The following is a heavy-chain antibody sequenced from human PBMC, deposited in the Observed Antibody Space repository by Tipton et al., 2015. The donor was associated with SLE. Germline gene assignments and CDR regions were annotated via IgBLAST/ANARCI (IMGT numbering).Heavy chain of an antibody. CDR1: GYSISSGYY. Sequence: TLSLTCTVSGYSISSGYYWGWIRQPPGKGLEWIGEINHSGSTNYNPSLKSRVTISVDTSKNQFSLKLSSVTAADTAVYYCARAPRYGMDVWGQGTTVTVSS. V-gene: IGHV4-38-2*02. J-gene: IGHJ6*02. CDR3: ARAPRYGMDV. CDR2: INHSGST.